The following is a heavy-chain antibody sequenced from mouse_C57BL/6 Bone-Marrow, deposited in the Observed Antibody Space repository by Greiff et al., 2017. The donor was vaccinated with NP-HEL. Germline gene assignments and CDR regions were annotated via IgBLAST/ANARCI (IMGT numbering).Heavy chain of an antibody. CDR2: ISYDGSN. CDR3: ASEVTTG. D-gene: IGHD2-2*01. V-gene: IGHV3-6*01. J-gene: IGHJ3*01. CDR1: GYSITSGYY. Sequence: VQLKQSGPGLVKPSQSLSLTCSVTGYSITSGYYWNWIRQFPGNKLEWMGYISYDGSNNYNPSLKNRISITRDTSKNQFFLKLNSVTTEDTATYYCASEVTTGWGQGTLVTVSA.